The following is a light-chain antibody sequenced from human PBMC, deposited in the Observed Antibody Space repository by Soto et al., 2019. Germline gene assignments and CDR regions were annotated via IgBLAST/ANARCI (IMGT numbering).Light chain of an antibody. J-gene: IGLJ2*01. CDR1: SSDIGTYDY. Sequence: QSALTQPASVSGSPGQSITISCTGTSSDIGTYDYVSWYQQHPGKAPKLMIYEVSNRPSGVSNRFSGSKSGNTASLTISGLQAADEADYYCSSYTNINTIIFGGGTQLTVL. V-gene: IGLV2-14*01. CDR3: SSYTNINTII. CDR2: EVS.